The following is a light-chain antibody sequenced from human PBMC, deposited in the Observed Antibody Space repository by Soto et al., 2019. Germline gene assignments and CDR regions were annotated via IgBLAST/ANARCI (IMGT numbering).Light chain of an antibody. CDR2: DNN. J-gene: IGLJ2*01. V-gene: IGLV1-51*01. CDR1: SSNIGNNY. CDR3: GTWDSRLSAVV. Sequence: QSVLTQPPSVSAAPGQKVTISWSGSSSNIGNNYVSWYQQLPGTAPKLLIYDNNKRPSGIADRFSGSKSGTSATLGITGLQTGDEADYYCGTWDSRLSAVVFGGGTKVTVL.